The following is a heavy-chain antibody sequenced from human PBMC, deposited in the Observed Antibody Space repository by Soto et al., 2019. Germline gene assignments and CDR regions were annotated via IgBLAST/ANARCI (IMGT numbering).Heavy chain of an antibody. V-gene: IGHV4-39*01. CDR1: GGSISSSSYY. CDR2: IYYSGST. D-gene: IGHD6-19*01. CDR3: ARQVRIAVDINWFDP. J-gene: IGHJ5*02. Sequence: QLQLQESGPGLVKPSETLSLTCTVSGGSISSSSYYWGWIRQPPGKGLEWIGSIYYSGSTYYNPSLKSRVTISVDTSKNQFSLKLSSVTAADTAVYYCARQVRIAVDINWFDPWGQGTLVTVSS.